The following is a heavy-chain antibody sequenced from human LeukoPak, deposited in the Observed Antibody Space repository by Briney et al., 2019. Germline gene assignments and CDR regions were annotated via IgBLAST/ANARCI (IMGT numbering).Heavy chain of an antibody. CDR3: ARGENGSFDR. Sequence: PGGSLRLSCAASGFTFSSYAMSWVRQAPGKGLEWVSAISGSGGSTYYADSVKGRFTISRDNAMNSVYMEMNDLTAEDTAFYYCARGENGSFDRWGQGTLVIVSS. J-gene: IGHJ4*02. V-gene: IGHV3-23*01. CDR1: GFTFSSYA. CDR2: ISGSGGST. D-gene: IGHD5-24*01.